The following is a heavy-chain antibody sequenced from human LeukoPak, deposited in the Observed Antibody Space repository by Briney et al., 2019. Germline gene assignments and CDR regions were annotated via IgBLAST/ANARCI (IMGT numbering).Heavy chain of an antibody. J-gene: IGHJ4*02. CDR3: AKINSGSYTDY. CDR1: GFTFSNYA. V-gene: IGHV3-23*01. D-gene: IGHD1-26*01. Sequence: GGSLRLSCAASGFTFSNYAMSWVRQAPGKGLEWVSSISSSGGGTYYADSVKGRFTISRDNSKNTLSLQMNSLKAEDTAVYYCAKINSGSYTDYWGQGTLVTVSS. CDR2: ISSSGGGT.